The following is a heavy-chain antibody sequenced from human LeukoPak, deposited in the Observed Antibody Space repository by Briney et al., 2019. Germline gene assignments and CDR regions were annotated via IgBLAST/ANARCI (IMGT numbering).Heavy chain of an antibody. J-gene: IGHJ4*02. D-gene: IGHD2-15*01. Sequence: GGSLRLSCAAPGFTFSSYGMHWVRQAPGKGLEWVAVIWYDGSNKYYADSVKGRFTISRDNSKNTLYLQMNSLRAEDTAVHYCARDSCSGGSCYSDYWGQGTLVTVSS. CDR1: GFTFSSYG. V-gene: IGHV3-33*01. CDR2: IWYDGSNK. CDR3: ARDSCSGGSCYSDY.